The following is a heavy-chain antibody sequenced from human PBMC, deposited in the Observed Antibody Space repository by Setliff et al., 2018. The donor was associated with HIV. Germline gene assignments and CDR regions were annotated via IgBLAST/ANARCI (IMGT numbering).Heavy chain of an antibody. CDR2: ISYDGGNE. Sequence: GGSLRLSCAASGFTFSDYGMHWVRQAPGKGLEWVALISYDGGNEYHADSVKGRFTISRDNSKDTLFLQMNSLRPEDTAIFYCARDPYSSGWNEYLSYYSYYNMDVWGQGTTVTVSS. J-gene: IGHJ6*02. D-gene: IGHD6-19*01. CDR1: GFTFSDYG. CDR3: ARDPYSSGWNEYLSYYSYYNMDV. V-gene: IGHV3-30*03.